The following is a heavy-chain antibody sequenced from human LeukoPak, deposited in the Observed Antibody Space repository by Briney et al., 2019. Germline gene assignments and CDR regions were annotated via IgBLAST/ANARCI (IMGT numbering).Heavy chain of an antibody. CDR3: ARRSYDFWSGYQLFDY. V-gene: IGHV4-34*01. J-gene: IGHJ4*02. CDR1: GGSFSGYC. D-gene: IGHD3-3*01. CDR2: INHSGST. Sequence: SETLSLTCAVYGGSFSGYCWSWIRQPPGKGLEWIGEINHSGSTNYNPSLKSRVTISVDTSKNQFSLKLSSVTAADTAVYYCARRSYDFWSGYQLFDYWAREPWSPSPQ.